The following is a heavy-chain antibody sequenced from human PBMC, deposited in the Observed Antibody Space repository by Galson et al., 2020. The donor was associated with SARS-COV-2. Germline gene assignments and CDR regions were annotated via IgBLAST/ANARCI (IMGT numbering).Heavy chain of an antibody. CDR3: ARVGHDLNYGDSDYYYYGMDV. V-gene: IGHV4-59*01. CDR2: FYYSVST. D-gene: IGHD4-17*01. J-gene: IGHJ6*02. Sequence: SQTLSLTCTVSGGSIRTYYWSWIRQPPGKGLEWIGSFYYSVSTNYNPSLKSRVTILVDTSKNQFSLRLGSATAADTAVYYCARVGHDLNYGDSDYYYYGMDVWGQGTTVTVSS. CDR1: GGSIRTYY.